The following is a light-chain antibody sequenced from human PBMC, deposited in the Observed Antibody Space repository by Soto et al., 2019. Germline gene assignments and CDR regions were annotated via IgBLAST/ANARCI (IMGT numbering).Light chain of an antibody. V-gene: IGLV1-44*01. CDR3: ATWDNSLNGYV. CDR2: SNS. J-gene: IGLJ1*01. CDR1: SSNIGSNK. Sequence: QSVLTQPPSVSGTPAQRVTISCSGSSSNIGSNKVNWYQQLPGTAPKLLIYSNSQRPSGVPDRFSGSKSGTSASLAISGLQSEDEADYYCATWDNSLNGYVFGTGTKVTVL.